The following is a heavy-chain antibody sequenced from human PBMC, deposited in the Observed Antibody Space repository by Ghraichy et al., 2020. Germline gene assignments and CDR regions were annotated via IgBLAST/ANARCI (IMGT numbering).Heavy chain of an antibody. CDR2: IKQDGSEK. CDR1: GFTFSSYW. D-gene: IGHD1-7*01. CDR3: ARATVAGTTDYYYYYMDV. V-gene: IGHV3-7*01. J-gene: IGHJ6*03. Sequence: GGSLRLSCAASGFTFSSYWMSWVRLAPGKGLEWVANIKQDGSEKYYVDSVKGRFTISRDNAKNSLYLQMNSLRAEDTAVYYCARATVAGTTDYYYYYMDVWGKGTTVTVSS.